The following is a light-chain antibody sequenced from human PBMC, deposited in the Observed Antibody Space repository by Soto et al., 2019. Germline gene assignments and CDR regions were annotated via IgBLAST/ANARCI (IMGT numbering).Light chain of an antibody. CDR1: QSLIHSDGNTY. V-gene: IGKV2-30*02. CDR2: EVS. CDR3: VQGTHWPWT. Sequence: DVVMTQSPLSLPVTLGQPASISCRSSQSLIHSDGNTYLSWFQQRPGQSPRRLIYEVSDRDSGVPDRFTGSGSGTDFTLKISRVEADDVGVYYCVQGTHWPWTFGQGTEVETK. J-gene: IGKJ1*01.